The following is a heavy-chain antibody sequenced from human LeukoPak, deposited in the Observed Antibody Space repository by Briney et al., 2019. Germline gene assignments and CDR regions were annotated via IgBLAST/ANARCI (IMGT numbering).Heavy chain of an antibody. CDR3: ARDESQAGGAFDI. J-gene: IGHJ3*02. D-gene: IGHD2-15*01. CDR2: IYYSRST. CDR1: GGSISSGDYY. V-gene: IGHV4-30-4*01. Sequence: PSETLSLTCTVSGGSISSGDYYWSWIRQPPGKGLEWIGYIYYSRSTYYNPSLKSRVTISVDTSKNQFSLKLSSVTAADTAVYYCARDESQAGGAFDIWGQGTMVTVSS.